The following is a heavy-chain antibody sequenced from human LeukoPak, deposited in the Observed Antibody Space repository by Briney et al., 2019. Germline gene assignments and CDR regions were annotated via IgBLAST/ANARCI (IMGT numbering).Heavy chain of an antibody. J-gene: IGHJ6*02. CDR2: INHSGST. CDR1: GGSFSGYY. CDR3: ARQGGGIVATIGYYYYYGMDV. D-gene: IGHD5-12*01. V-gene: IGHV4-34*01. Sequence: ASETLSLTCAVYGGSFSGYYWSWIRPPPGKGLEWIGEINHSGSTNYNPSLKSRVTISVDTSKNQFSLKLSSVTAADTAVYYCARQGGGIVATIGYYYYYGMDVWGQGTTVTVSS.